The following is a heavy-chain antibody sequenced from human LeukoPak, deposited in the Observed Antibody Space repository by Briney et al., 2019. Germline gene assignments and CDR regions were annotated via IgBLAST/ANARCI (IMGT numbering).Heavy chain of an antibody. CDR2: MNPNSGNT. J-gene: IGHJ4*02. D-gene: IGHD6-19*01. CDR3: ARGGRVADDY. Sequence: EASVKVCCKASRYTFTSYDINWVRQATGQGLEWMGWMNPNSGNTGYAQKFQGRVTITRNTSISTAYMELSSLRSEDTAVYYCARGGRVADDYWGQGTLVTVSS. V-gene: IGHV1-8*01. CDR1: RYTFTSYD.